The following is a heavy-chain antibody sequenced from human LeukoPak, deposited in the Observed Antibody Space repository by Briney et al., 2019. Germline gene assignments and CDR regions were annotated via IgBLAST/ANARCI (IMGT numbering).Heavy chain of an antibody. CDR3: AKGTHYYDSSAPPGY. CDR1: GFTFSSYS. J-gene: IGHJ4*02. V-gene: IGHV3-21*04. D-gene: IGHD3-22*01. CDR2: ISSSSSYI. Sequence: TGGSLRLSCAASGFTFSSYSMNWVRQAPGKGLEWVSSISSSSSYIYYADSVKGRFTISRDNSKNTLYLQMNSLRAEDTAVYYCAKGTHYYDSSAPPGYWGQGTLVTVSS.